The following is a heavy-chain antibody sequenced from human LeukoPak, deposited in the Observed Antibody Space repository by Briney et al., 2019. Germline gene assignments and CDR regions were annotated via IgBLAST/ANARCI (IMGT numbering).Heavy chain of an antibody. J-gene: IGHJ4*02. CDR2: IWYDGSSR. CDR1: GFSFSSYG. Sequence: GRSLRLSCAASGFSFSSYGMHWVRQAPGKGLEWVAVIWYDGSSRYYADSVKGRFTISRDNSKNTLYLQMNSLRAEDTAVYYCARYCSSTKCPFDYWGQGTLVTVSS. D-gene: IGHD2-2*01. V-gene: IGHV3-33*01. CDR3: ARYCSSTKCPFDY.